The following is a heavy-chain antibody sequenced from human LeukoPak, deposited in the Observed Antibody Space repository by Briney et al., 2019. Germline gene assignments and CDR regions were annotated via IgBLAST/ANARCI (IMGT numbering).Heavy chain of an antibody. Sequence: GGSLRLSCAASGFTFSSYAMSWVRQAPGKGLEWVSAISGSGGSTYYADSVKGRFTISRDNSKNTLYLQMNSLRAEDTAVYYCAGSLLEYYYYMDVWGKGTTVTVSS. J-gene: IGHJ6*03. V-gene: IGHV3-23*01. CDR1: GFTFSSYA. CDR3: AGSLLEYYYYMDV. CDR2: ISGSGGST. D-gene: IGHD1-1*01.